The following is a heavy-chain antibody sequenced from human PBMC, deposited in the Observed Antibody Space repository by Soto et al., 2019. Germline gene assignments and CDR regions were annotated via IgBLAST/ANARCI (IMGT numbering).Heavy chain of an antibody. V-gene: IGHV4-34*01. J-gene: IGHJ5*02. D-gene: IGHD6-19*01. CDR2: INHSGST. Sequence: PETLSLTCAVYGGSFSGYYWSWIRQPPGKGLEWIGEINHSGSTNYNPSLKSRVTISVDTSKNQFSLKLSSVTAADTAVYYCARGAVAGTWKNWFDPWGQGTLVTVSS. CDR3: ARGAVAGTWKNWFDP. CDR1: GGSFSGYY.